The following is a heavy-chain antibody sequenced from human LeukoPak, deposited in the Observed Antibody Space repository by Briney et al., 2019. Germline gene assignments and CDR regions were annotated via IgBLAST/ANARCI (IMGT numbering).Heavy chain of an antibody. Sequence: PGRSLRLSCAASGFTFSSYAMHWVRQAPGKGLEWVAVISYDGSNKYYADSVKGRFTISRDNSKNSLYLQMNSLRAEDTAVYYCAREGTYRGDFDYWGQGTLVTVSS. J-gene: IGHJ4*02. CDR1: GFTFSSYA. D-gene: IGHD2-2*02. CDR3: AREGTYRGDFDY. CDR2: ISYDGSNK. V-gene: IGHV3-30-3*01.